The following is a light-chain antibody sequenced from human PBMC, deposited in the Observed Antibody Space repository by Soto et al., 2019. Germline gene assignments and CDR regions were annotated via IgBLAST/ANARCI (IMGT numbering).Light chain of an antibody. CDR1: QDISNY. Sequence: DIQMTQSPSSLSASVGDRVTITCQASQDISNYLNWYQQKPGKAPKLLIYDASNLETGVPSRFSGSGSGKDFTFTISSLQPEDIATYYCQQYDNLPTLTFGGGTKVEIK. V-gene: IGKV1-33*01. CDR2: DAS. CDR3: QQYDNLPTLT. J-gene: IGKJ4*01.